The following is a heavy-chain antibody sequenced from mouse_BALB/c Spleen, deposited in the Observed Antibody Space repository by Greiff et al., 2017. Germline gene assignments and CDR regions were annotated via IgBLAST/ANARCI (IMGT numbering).Heavy chain of an antibody. CDR1: GYSFTGYY. CDR2: INPYNGAT. J-gene: IGHJ2*01. D-gene: IGHD2-14*01. CDR3: AREEYYRGDY. Sequence: EVQLQQSGPELVKPGASVKISCKASGYSFTGYYMHWVKQSHVKSLEWIGRINPYNGATSYNQNFKDKASLTVDKSSSTAYMELHSLTSEDSAVYYCAREEYYRGDYWGQGTTLTVSS. V-gene: IGHV1-26*01.